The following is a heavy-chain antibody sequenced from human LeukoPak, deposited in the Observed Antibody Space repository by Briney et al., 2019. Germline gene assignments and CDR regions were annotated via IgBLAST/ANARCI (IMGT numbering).Heavy chain of an antibody. CDR2: IYYSGST. J-gene: IGHJ5*02. V-gene: IGHV4-59*01. CDR3: ARVSGGYSYGYSPFDP. CDR1: GGSISSYY. D-gene: IGHD5-18*01. Sequence: SETLSLTCTVSGGSISSYYWSWIRQPPGKGLEWIGYIYYSGSTNYNPSLKSRVTISVDTSKNQFSLKLSSVTAADTAVYYCARVSGGYSYGYSPFDPWGQGTLVTVSS.